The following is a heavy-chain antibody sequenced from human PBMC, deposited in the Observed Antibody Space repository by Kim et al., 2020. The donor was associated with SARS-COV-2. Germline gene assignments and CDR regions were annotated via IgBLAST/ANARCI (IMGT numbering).Heavy chain of an antibody. V-gene: IGHV3-33*01. J-gene: IGHJ4*02. D-gene: IGHD1-26*01. Sequence: YNADSVKGRFTISRDNSKNTLYLQMNSLRAEDTAVYYCARAVTAKWALDYWGQGTLVTVSS. CDR3: ARAVTAKWALDY.